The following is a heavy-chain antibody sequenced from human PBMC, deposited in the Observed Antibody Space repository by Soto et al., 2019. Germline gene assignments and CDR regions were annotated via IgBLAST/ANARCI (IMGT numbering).Heavy chain of an antibody. J-gene: IGHJ3*01. D-gene: IGHD5-18*01. CDR1: GFTFSSYA. V-gene: IGHV3-23*01. CDR2: VSGSGGST. Sequence: GGSLRLSCAASGFTFSSYAMSWVRQAPGKCPEWVSSVSGSGGSTYYADSVKGRFAVSRDNSKNTLFLQMNSLRVEDTAMYYCAKDPPSGYGRAFEVWGQGTMVNVSS. CDR3: AKDPPSGYGRAFEV.